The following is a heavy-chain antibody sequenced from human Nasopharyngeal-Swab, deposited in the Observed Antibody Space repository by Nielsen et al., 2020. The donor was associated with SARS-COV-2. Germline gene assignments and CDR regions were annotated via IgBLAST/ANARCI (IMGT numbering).Heavy chain of an antibody. V-gene: IGHV3-7*03. CDR2: IKQDGSEK. CDR1: GFTFSSYW. Sequence: GESLKISCAASGFTFSSYWMSWVRQAPGKGLEWVANIKQDGSEKYYVDSVKGRFTISRDNAKNSLYLQMNSLRAEDTAVYYCARDGILYYYYGMDVWGQGTTVTVSS. D-gene: IGHD1-26*01. J-gene: IGHJ6*02. CDR3: ARDGILYYYYGMDV.